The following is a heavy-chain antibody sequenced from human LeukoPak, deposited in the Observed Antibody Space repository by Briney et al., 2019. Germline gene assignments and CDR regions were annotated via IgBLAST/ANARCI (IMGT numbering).Heavy chain of an antibody. J-gene: IGHJ4*02. CDR2: IIPIFGTA. CDR1: GGTFSSYA. D-gene: IGHD2-15*01. Sequence: ASVKVSCKASGGTFSSYAISWVRQAPGQGLEWMGGIIPIFGTANYAQKFQGRVTITADKSTSTAYMELSSLRSEDTAVYYCATGGYCGGGSCRNFDYWGQGTLVSVSS. CDR3: ATGGYCGGGSCRNFDY. V-gene: IGHV1-69*06.